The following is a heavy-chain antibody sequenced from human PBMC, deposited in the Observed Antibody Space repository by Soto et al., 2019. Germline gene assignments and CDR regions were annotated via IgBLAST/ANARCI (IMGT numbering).Heavy chain of an antibody. CDR2: IFSSGST. CDR3: AREGSYSAYNFAHGIQLWSFDF. CDR1: GGSINTFY. D-gene: IGHD5-12*01. Sequence: LSLTCPVSGGSINTFYWSWVRQPAGKGLEWIGRIFSSGSTSFNPSLESRVAMSVDTSKNHFSLNLSSVTAADMAVYYCAREGSYSAYNFAHGIQLWSFDFWGQGALVTVSS. J-gene: IGHJ4*02. V-gene: IGHV4-4*07.